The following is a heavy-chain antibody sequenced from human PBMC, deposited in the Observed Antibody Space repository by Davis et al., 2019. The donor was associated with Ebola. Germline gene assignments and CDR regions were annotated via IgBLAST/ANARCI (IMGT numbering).Heavy chain of an antibody. Sequence: GESLKISCAASGFIFSNYGMHWVRQAPGKGLEWVALMWYDGSRQYYADSVKGRFTVSRDNSRNILYLQMNSLRAEDTAVYYCAKNAGGTTTRFITSWGQGTLVTVSS. V-gene: IGHV3-33*06. CDR3: AKNAGGTTTRFITS. CDR1: GFIFSNYG. CDR2: MWYDGSRQ. D-gene: IGHD3-22*01. J-gene: IGHJ4*02.